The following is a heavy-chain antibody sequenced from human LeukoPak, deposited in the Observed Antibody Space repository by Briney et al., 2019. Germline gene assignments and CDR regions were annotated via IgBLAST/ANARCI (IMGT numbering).Heavy chain of an antibody. CDR3: ARGYCGGDCYGD. V-gene: IGHV3-21*01. J-gene: IGHJ1*01. CDR2: IDSSSSHI. Sequence: GGSLRLSCAASGFSFSSYAMNWVSQAPGKGLEWVASIDSSSSHIYYADSVKGRFTISKDNTKSSLYLQMNSLRAEDMAVYYCARGYCGGDCYGDWGQGTLVTVSS. D-gene: IGHD2-21*02. CDR1: GFSFSSYA.